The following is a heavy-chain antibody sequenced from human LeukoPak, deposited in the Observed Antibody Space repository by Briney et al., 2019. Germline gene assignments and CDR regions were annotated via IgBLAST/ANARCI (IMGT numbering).Heavy chain of an antibody. Sequence: GGSLRLSCAASGFTFSSYAMHWVRQAPGKGLEWVAVISYDGSNKYYADSVKGRFTISRDNSKNTLYLQMNSLRAEDTAVYYCARAPVTSCRGAFCYPFDYWGQGTLVTVSS. V-gene: IGHV3-30*04. CDR2: ISYDGSNK. D-gene: IGHD2-15*01. J-gene: IGHJ4*02. CDR3: ARAPVTSCRGAFCYPFDY. CDR1: GFTFSSYA.